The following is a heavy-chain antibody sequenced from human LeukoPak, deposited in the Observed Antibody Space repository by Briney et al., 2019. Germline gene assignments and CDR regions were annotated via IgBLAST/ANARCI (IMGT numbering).Heavy chain of an antibody. CDR3: ARTDSSGWYVFDY. CDR1: GGSISSYY. J-gene: IGHJ4*02. V-gene: IGHV4-59*01. Sequence: SETLSLTCTVSGGSISSYYWGWIRQPPGKGLEWIGHIHYSGSTNHNPSLKSRVTISVDTSKNQFSLKLSSVTAADTAVYYCARTDSSGWYVFDYWGQGTLVTVSS. CDR2: IHYSGST. D-gene: IGHD6-19*01.